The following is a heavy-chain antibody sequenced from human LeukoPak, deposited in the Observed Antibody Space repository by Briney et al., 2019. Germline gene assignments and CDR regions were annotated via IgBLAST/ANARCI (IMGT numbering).Heavy chain of an antibody. J-gene: IGHJ4*02. V-gene: IGHV1-69*13. Sequence: GPSVKVSCKASGGTFSSYAISWVRQAPGQGLEWMEGIIPIFGTANYAQKFQGRVTITADESTNTAYIELSSLRSEDTAVYYCARSKRDSGDFTGDYWGQGTLVTVSS. D-gene: IGHD4-17*01. CDR1: GGTFSSYA. CDR2: IIPIFGTA. CDR3: ARSKRDSGDFTGDY.